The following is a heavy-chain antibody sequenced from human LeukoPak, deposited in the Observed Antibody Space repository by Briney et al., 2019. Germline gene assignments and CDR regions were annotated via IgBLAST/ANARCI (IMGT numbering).Heavy chain of an antibody. V-gene: IGHV4-34*01. CDR1: GGSFSGYY. D-gene: IGHD5-18*01. CDR2: INHSGST. CDR3: ARDHLRGYSYGFKVYYYGMDV. Sequence: SETLSLTCAVYGGSFSGYYWSWIRQPPGKGLEWIGEINHSGSTNYNPSLKSRVTISVDTSKNQFSLKLSSVTAADTAVYYCARDHLRGYSYGFKVYYYGMDVWGQRTTVTVSS. J-gene: IGHJ6*02.